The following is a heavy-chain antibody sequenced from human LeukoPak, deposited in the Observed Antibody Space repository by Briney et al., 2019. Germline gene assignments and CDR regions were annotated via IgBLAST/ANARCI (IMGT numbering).Heavy chain of an antibody. CDR2: INHSGST. V-gene: IGHV4-34*01. Sequence: SETLSLTCAVYGGSFSGYYWSWIRQPPGKGLEWIGEINHSGSTNYNPSLKSRVTISVDTSKNQLSLKLSSVTAADTAVYYCAREQVVPAAIRDDYYYMDVWGKGTTVTVSS. J-gene: IGHJ6*03. CDR1: GGSFSGYY. CDR3: AREQVVPAAIRDDYYYMDV. D-gene: IGHD2-2*01.